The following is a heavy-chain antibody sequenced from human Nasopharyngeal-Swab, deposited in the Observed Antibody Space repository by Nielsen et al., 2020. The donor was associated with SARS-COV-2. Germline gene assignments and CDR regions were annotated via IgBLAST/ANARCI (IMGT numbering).Heavy chain of an antibody. CDR1: GFTFSEYY. V-gene: IGHV3-11*03. D-gene: IGHD3-16*02. CDR3: ARGSYDFAWGTFRRPSPAGREYSYHYMDV. Sequence: GESLKISCAASGFTFSEYYMNWIRQTPEKGLECIAVISSGSDYTDYADPVKGRFTVSRNNAQRSLSLQLSSLRAEDTAIYYCARGSYDFAWGTFRRPSPAGREYSYHYMDVWGKGTTVTVSS. J-gene: IGHJ6*03. CDR2: ISSGSDYT.